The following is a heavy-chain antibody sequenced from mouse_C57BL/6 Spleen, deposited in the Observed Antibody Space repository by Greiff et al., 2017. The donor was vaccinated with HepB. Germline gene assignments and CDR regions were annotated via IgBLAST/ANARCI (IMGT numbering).Heavy chain of an antibody. CDR3: ARAGGSPNYAMDY. CDR2: INPNYGTT. Sequence: EVKLMESGPELVKPGASVKISCKASGYSFTDYNMNWVKQSNGKSLEWIGVINPNYGTTSYNQKFKGKATLTVDQSSSTAYMQLNSLTSEDSAVYYCARAGGSPNYAMDYWGQGTSVTVSS. J-gene: IGHJ4*01. V-gene: IGHV1-39*01. CDR1: GYSFTDYN. D-gene: IGHD1-1*01.